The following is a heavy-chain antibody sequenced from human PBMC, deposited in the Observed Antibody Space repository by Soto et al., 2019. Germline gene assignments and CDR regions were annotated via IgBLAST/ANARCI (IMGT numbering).Heavy chain of an antibody. V-gene: IGHV1-69*04. CDR1: GGTFSSYT. CDR3: ARDRLAVGEADY. CDR2: IIPILGLA. J-gene: IGHJ4*02. Sequence: SVKVSCKDSGGTFSSYTISWVRQAPGQGLEWMGRIIPILGLANYAQKFQGRVTITADKSTSTAYMELSSLRSEDTAVYYCARDRLAVGEADYWGQGTLVTVSS. D-gene: IGHD6-19*01.